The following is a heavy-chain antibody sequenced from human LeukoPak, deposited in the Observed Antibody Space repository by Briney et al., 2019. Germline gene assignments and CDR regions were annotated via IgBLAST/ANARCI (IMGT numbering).Heavy chain of an antibody. CDR2: APHDGTSP. CDR3: ARQSLGASGLDH. J-gene: IGHJ4*02. D-gene: IGHD1-26*01. V-gene: IGHV3-30*03. Sequence: GGSLRLSCAVSGFTFISHHMHWVRQAPNKGLDWVAVAPHDGTSPSHAASVNGRFTISRDNSKDTVFLQMDSLRVDDTAIYYCARQSLGASGLDHWGQGVLVTVSS. CDR1: GFTFISHH.